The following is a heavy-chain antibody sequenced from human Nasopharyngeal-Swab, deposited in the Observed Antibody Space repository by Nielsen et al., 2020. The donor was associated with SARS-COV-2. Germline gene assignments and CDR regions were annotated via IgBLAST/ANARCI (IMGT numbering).Heavy chain of an antibody. CDR3: AGATGTTGWYYYYGMQV. J-gene: IGHJ6*01. V-gene: IGHV1-8*01. CDR1: GYTFTRYD. Sequence: ASVKVFCKASGYTFTRYDINWERQATGQGLEWMGWMHYISGNTGYAQKFQGRVTLTRNTSISTAYMALSSLRAEDTALCYCAGATGTTGWYYYYGMQVGGRWTTVTVSS. D-gene: IGHD1-1*01. CDR2: MHYISGNT.